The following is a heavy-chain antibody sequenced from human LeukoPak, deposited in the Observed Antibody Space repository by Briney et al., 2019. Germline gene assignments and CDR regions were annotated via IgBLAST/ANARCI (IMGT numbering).Heavy chain of an antibody. CDR1: GFSLVGYA. CDR2: IWLDETNK. CDR3: ARDWRPRDGYNLAKLLTYFDV. D-gene: IGHD5-24*01. V-gene: IGHV3-33*08. J-gene: IGHJ2*01. Sequence: GGPLRLSCALSGFSLVGYAMHGVGQPPARGLEGVAFIWLDETNKYYADSVKGRFTISRDNSKNTLYLQMNSLRAEDTAVYYCARDWRPRDGYNLAKLLTYFDVWGRGTLITVSS.